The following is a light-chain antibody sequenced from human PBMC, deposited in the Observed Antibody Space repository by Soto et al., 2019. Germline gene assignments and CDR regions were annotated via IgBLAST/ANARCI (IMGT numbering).Light chain of an antibody. Sequence: QSVLTQPPSVSGAPGQRVTISCTGTSSNIGTGYDVHWYQQLPGTAPKLLIYGDTNRPSGVPDRFSASKSGTSASLAITGLQPEDEADYYCQSYDSSLSGPVVFGGGTQLTVL. CDR2: GDT. J-gene: IGLJ2*01. CDR3: QSYDSSLSGPVV. CDR1: SSNIGTGYD. V-gene: IGLV1-40*01.